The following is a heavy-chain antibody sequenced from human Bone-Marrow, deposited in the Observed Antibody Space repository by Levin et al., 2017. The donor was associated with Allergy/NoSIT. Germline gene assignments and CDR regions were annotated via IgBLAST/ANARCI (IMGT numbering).Heavy chain of an antibody. CDR3: AGARSGYCSGGSCYSDRYFQH. D-gene: IGHD2-15*01. V-gene: IGHV1-69*13. CDR2: IIPIFGTA. J-gene: IGHJ1*01. CDR1: GGTFSSYA. Sequence: SVKVSCKASGGTFSSYAISWVRQAPGQGLEWMGGIIPIFGTANYAQKFQGRVTITADESTSTAYMELSSLRSEDTAVYYCAGARSGYCSGGSCYSDRYFQHWGQGTLVTVSS.